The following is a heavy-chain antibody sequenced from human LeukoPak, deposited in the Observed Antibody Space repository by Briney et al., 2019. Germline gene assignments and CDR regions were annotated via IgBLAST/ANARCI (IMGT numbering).Heavy chain of an antibody. Sequence: ASVKVSCKASGGTFSSYAISWVRQAPGQGLEWMGGIILIFGTANYAQKFQGRVTITADESTSTAYMELSSLRSEDTAVYYCARVVTMVGHFDYWGQGTLVTVSS. D-gene: IGHD3-10*02. CDR1: GGTFSSYA. CDR3: ARVVTMVGHFDY. J-gene: IGHJ4*02. CDR2: IILIFGTA. V-gene: IGHV1-69*01.